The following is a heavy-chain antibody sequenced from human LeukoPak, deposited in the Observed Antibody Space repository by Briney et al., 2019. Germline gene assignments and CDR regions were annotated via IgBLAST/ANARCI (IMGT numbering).Heavy chain of an antibody. CDR3: ARYSSSSAPVH. CDR2: ISASGAGT. J-gene: IGHJ4*02. D-gene: IGHD6-6*01. CDR1: GFTFSDYA. Sequence: GGSLRLSCVASGFTFSDYAMNWVRQAPGKGPEWVSGISASGAGTYYADSVKGRFTISRDNFQNTLYLQMNSLRAEDTAVYYCARYSSSSAPVHWGQGTLVTVSS. V-gene: IGHV3-23*01.